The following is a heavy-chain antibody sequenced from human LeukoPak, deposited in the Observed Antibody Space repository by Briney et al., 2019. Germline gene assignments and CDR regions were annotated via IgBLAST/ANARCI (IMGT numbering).Heavy chain of an antibody. J-gene: IGHJ4*02. Sequence: SETLSLTCTVSGGSISSYYWSWIRQPPGKGLEWIGYIYYSGSTNYNPSLKSRVTISVDTSKNQFSPTLSSVTAADTAVYYCARVARCTSCFDVDYWGQGTLVTVSS. CDR2: IYYSGST. D-gene: IGHD2-2*01. CDR3: ARVARCTSCFDVDY. V-gene: IGHV4-59*08. CDR1: GGSISSYY.